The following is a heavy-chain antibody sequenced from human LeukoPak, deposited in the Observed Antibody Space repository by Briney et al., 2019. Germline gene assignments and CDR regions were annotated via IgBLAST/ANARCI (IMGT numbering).Heavy chain of an antibody. CDR3: ARGYDLLSYFDY. D-gene: IGHD3-9*01. CDR2: INPNSGGT. J-gene: IGHJ4*02. CDR1: RYTFTDYY. Sequence: GASVKVSCKASRYTFTDYYMHWVRQDPGQGLEWMGWINPNSGGTNYAQKFQGRVTLTRDTSISTVYMELSRLTSGDTAVYYCARGYDLLSYFDYWGQGTLVTVSS. V-gene: IGHV1-2*02.